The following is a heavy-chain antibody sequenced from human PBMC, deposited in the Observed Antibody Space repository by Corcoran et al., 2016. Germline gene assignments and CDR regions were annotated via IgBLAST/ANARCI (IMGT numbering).Heavy chain of an antibody. J-gene: IGHJ6*02. CDR2: INHSGST. V-gene: IGHV4-34*01. CDR1: GGSFSGYY. Sequence: QVQLQQWGAGLLKPSETLSLTCAVYGGSFSGYYWSWIRQPPGKGLEWIGEINHSGSTNYNPSLKSRVTISVDTSKNKFSLKLSSVTAADTAVYYCARSYDSSGYSDYYYYGMDVWGQGTTVTVSS. CDR3: ARSYDSSGYSDYYYYGMDV. D-gene: IGHD3-22*01.